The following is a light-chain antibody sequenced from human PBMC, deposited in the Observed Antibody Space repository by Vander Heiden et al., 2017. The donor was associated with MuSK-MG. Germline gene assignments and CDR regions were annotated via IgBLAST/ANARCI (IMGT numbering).Light chain of an antibody. V-gene: IGKV1D-12*01. CDR3: QQARSFPLT. J-gene: IGKJ5*01. Sequence: DIQMTQSPSSVSASIGDTVNITCRASQGVPGWLAWYQQKPGKPPKVLMYATSSLQSGVPSRFSGSGSGTDFTLTIQSLQPEDSATYYCQQARSFPLTFGQGTRLEIK. CDR2: ATS. CDR1: QGVPGW.